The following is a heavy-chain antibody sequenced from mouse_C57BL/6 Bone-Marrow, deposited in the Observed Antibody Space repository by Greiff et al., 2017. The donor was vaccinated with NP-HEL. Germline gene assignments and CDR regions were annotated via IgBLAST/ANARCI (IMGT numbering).Heavy chain of an antibody. D-gene: IGHD2-5*01. CDR3: ARHYYSNYFDY. CDR1: GFTFSSYG. Sequence: DVKLVESGGDLVKPGGSLKLSCAASGFTFSSYGMSWVRQTPDKRLEWVATISSGGSYTYYPDSVKGRFTISRDNAKNTLYLQMSSLKSEDKAMYYCARHYYSNYFDYWGQGTTLTVSA. CDR2: ISSGGSYT. J-gene: IGHJ2*01. V-gene: IGHV5-6*02.